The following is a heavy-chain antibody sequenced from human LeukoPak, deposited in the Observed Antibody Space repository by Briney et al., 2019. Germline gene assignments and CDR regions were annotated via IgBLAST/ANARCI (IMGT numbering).Heavy chain of an antibody. CDR1: GFTFTTYY. CDR3: ARGYCTGGSCRTLEDFDY. D-gene: IGHD2-15*01. Sequence: ASVKVSCKASGFTFTTYYMHWVRQAPGQGLEWMGVINPSGDSTSYAQKFQGRVTMTRVTSTSTVYMELTSLTSEDTAVYYCARGYCTGGSCRTLEDFDYWGQGTLVTVSS. CDR2: INPSGDST. V-gene: IGHV1-46*01. J-gene: IGHJ4*02.